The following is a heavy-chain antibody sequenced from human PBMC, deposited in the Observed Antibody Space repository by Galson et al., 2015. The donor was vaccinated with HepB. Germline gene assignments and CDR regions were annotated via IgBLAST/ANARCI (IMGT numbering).Heavy chain of an antibody. CDR2: ISYHGREK. V-gene: IGHV3-30*04. J-gene: IGHJ3*02. CDR3: ARVVPDYYDSSGPPDI. CDR1: GFTFSNFA. D-gene: IGHD3-22*01. Sequence: SLRLSCAASGFTFSNFAMHWVRQAPGKGLEWVSIISYHGREKYYADSVKGRFTISRDNAKNTLYLQMNSLRAEDTAVYYCARVVPDYYDSSGPPDIWGQGTMVTVSS.